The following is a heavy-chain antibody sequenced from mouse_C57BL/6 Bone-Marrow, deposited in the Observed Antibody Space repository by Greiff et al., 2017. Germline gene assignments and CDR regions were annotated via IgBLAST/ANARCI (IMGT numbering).Heavy chain of an antibody. J-gene: IGHJ1*03. D-gene: IGHD1-1*01. V-gene: IGHV5-12*01. Sequence: EVKLMESGGGLVQPGGSLKLSCAASGFTFSDYYMYWVRQTPEKRLEWVAYISNGGGSNYYPDTVKGRFTISRYNAKNTLYLQMSRLKSEDTAMYYGARPIYYVSSWGFDVWGTGTTVTVSS. CDR2: ISNGGGSN. CDR1: GFTFSDYY. CDR3: ARPIYYVSSWGFDV.